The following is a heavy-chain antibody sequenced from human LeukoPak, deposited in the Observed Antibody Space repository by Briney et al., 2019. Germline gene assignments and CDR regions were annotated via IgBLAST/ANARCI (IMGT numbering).Heavy chain of an antibody. J-gene: IGHJ3*02. Sequence: SETLSLTCTVSGGSVSSGSYYWSWIRQPPGKGLEWIGYIYYSGSTNYNPSLKSRVTISVDTSKNQFSLKLSSVTAADTAVYYCTRSTNLEAFDIWGQGTMVTVSS. CDR2: IYYSGST. D-gene: IGHD2-8*01. V-gene: IGHV4-61*01. CDR3: TRSTNLEAFDI. CDR1: GGSVSSGSYY.